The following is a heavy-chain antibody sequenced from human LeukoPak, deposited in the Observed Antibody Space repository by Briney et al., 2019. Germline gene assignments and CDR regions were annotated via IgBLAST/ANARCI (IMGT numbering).Heavy chain of an antibody. V-gene: IGHV3-7*01. CDR2: IKQDGSEK. Sequence: GGSLRLSCAASGFTFSSYWMNWVRQAPGKGLEWVANIKQDGSEKYYVDSVKGRFTISRDNAKNSLYLQMNSLRAEDTAVYYCARAPVVVITNWFDPWGQGTLVTVSS. CDR3: ARAPVVVITNWFDP. CDR1: GFTFSSYW. J-gene: IGHJ5*02. D-gene: IGHD3-22*01.